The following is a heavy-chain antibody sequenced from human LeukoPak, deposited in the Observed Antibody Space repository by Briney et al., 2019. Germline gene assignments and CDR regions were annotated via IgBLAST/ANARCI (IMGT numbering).Heavy chain of an antibody. CDR3: AMAEYYDILTGYSDY. CDR1: GFTFSSYS. D-gene: IGHD3-9*01. CDR2: ISSSISYI. Sequence: GGSLRLSCAASGFTFSSYSMNLVRQAPGKGLEGGLSISSSISYIYYADSVKGRFTISRDNAKNSLYLQMNSLRAEDTAVYYCAMAEYYDILTGYSDYWGQGTLVTVSS. J-gene: IGHJ4*02. V-gene: IGHV3-21*01.